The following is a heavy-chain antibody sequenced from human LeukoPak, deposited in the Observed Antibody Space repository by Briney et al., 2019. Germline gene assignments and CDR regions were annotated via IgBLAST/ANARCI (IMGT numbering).Heavy chain of an antibody. CDR1: GGSISSYY. V-gene: IGHV4-4*09. CDR2: IYTSGST. D-gene: IGHD1-26*01. CDR3: ARGGYYENFDY. Sequence: SETLSLTCTVSGGSISSYYWSWIRQPPGKGLEWIGYIYTSGSTNYNPSLKSRVTISVDTSKNQFSLKLSSVTAADTAVYYCARGGYYENFDYWGQGTLVTVSS. J-gene: IGHJ4*02.